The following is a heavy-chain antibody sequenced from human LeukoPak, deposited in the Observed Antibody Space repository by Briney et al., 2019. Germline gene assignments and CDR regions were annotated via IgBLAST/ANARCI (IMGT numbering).Heavy chain of an antibody. D-gene: IGHD1-26*01. J-gene: IGHJ4*02. Sequence: SETLTLTCAASGGSIITTNWWRWVREPPGKGLEWIGEVHLSGASNYNPSLKRRVNMSIDKSKNQLSLELTSVTAADTAIYYCTRESGAFSPFGYWGQGTLVTVSS. CDR2: VHLSGAS. CDR1: GGSIITTNW. V-gene: IGHV4/OR15-8*02. CDR3: TRESGAFSPFGY.